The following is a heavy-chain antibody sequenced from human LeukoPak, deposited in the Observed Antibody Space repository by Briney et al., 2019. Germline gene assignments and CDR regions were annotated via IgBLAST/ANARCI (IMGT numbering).Heavy chain of an antibody. CDR1: GGSISSSSYY. D-gene: IGHD6-19*01. CDR2: IYYSGST. Sequence: PSETLSLTCTVSGGSISSSSYYWSWIRQPPGKGLEWIGYIYYSGSTNYNPSLKSRVTISVDTSKNQFSLKLSSVTAADTAVYYCARFTGYSSGGNWFDPWGQGTLVTVSS. J-gene: IGHJ5*02. V-gene: IGHV4-61*05. CDR3: ARFTGYSSGGNWFDP.